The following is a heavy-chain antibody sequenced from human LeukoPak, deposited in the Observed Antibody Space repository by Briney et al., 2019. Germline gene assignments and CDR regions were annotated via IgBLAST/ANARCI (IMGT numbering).Heavy chain of an antibody. CDR1: GYTFTSYG. D-gene: IGHD6-19*01. J-gene: IGHJ4*02. CDR2: ISAYNGNT. Sequence: ASVKVSCKASGYTFTSYGISWVRQAPGQGLEWMGWISAYNGNTNYAQKLQGRVTMTRDTSTSTVYMELSSLRSEDTAVYYCARSYSAVAGTLDYWGQGTLVTVSS. V-gene: IGHV1-18*01. CDR3: ARSYSAVAGTLDY.